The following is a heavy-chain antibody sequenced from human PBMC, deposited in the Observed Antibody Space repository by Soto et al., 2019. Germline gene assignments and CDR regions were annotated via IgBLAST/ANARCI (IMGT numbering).Heavy chain of an antibody. CDR1: GFTFSSYG. V-gene: IGHV3-30*18. CDR3: AKDGAESRGYDYYYYMDV. D-gene: IGHD3-16*01. Sequence: GGSLRLSCAASGFTFSSYGMHWVRQAPGKGLEWVAVISYDGSNKYYADSVKGRFTISRDNSKNTLYLQMNSLRAEDTAVYYCAKDGAESRGYDYYYYMDVWGKGTTVTVSS. CDR2: ISYDGSNK. J-gene: IGHJ6*03.